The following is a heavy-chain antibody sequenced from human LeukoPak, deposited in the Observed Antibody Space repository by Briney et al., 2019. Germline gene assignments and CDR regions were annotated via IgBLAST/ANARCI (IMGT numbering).Heavy chain of an antibody. J-gene: IGHJ3*02. CDR1: GFTFSSYV. CDR2: ISSSGSTI. Sequence: GGSLRLSCAASGFTFSSYVMNWVRQAPGKGLEWVSYISSSGSTIYYADSVKGRFTISRDNAKNSLYLQMNSLRAEDTAVYYCASGTYAFDIWGQGTMVTVSS. CDR3: ASGTYAFDI. V-gene: IGHV3-48*03.